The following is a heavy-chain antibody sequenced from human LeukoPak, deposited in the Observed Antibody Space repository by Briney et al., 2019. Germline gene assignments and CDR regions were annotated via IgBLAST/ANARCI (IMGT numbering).Heavy chain of an antibody. D-gene: IGHD3-10*01. Sequence: AGGSLRLSCAASGFTFDDYAMHWVRQVPGKGLEWVSGISWNSGTIGYADSVKGRFTISRDNAKNSLYLQMNSLRAEDTALYYCAKDRTFGGELIYWGQGTLVTASS. V-gene: IGHV3-9*01. CDR1: GFTFDDYA. J-gene: IGHJ4*02. CDR3: AKDRTFGGELIY. CDR2: ISWNSGTI.